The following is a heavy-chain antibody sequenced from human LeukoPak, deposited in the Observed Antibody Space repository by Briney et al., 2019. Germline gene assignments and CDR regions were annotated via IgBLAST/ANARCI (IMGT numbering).Heavy chain of an antibody. J-gene: IGHJ3*02. CDR3: ARFSGVRAFDI. D-gene: IGHD2-15*01. CDR2: INHSGST. CDR1: GGSFSGYY. V-gene: IGHV4-34*01. Sequence: SETLSLTCAVYGGSFSGYYWSWIRQPPGKGLEWIGEINHSGSTNYNPSLKSRVTISVDTSKNQFSLKLSSVTAADTAVYYCARFSGVRAFDIWGQGTMVTVSS.